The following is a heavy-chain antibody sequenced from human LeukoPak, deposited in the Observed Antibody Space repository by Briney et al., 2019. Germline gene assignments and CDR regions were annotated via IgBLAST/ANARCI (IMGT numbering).Heavy chain of an antibody. CDR3: ARDRWYYYGSGSSDYYYYGMDV. J-gene: IGHJ6*04. CDR2: TYYRSKWYN. V-gene: IGHV6-1*01. Sequence: SQTLSLTCALSGDSVSSNSAAWHWLRQSPSRGLEWLGRTYYRSKWYNDYAVSVKSRITINPDTSKNQFSLQLNSMTPEDTAVYYCARDRWYYYGSGSSDYYYYGMDVWGKGTTVTVSS. D-gene: IGHD3-10*01. CDR1: GDSVSSNSAA.